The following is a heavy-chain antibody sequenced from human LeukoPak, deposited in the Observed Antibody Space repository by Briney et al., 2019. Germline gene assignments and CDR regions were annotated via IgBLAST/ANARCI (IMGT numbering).Heavy chain of an antibody. Sequence: GGSLRLSCAASGFTFSSYAMSWVRQAPGKGLEWVSSISGSGDSTHNADSVKGRFTLSRDNSKNTLYLQMNSLRAKAAAVYYCAKDSYDSSGYASFDYWGQGTLVTVSS. V-gene: IGHV3-23*01. CDR1: GFTFSSYA. J-gene: IGHJ4*02. D-gene: IGHD3-22*01. CDR2: ISGSGDST. CDR3: AKDSYDSSGYASFDY.